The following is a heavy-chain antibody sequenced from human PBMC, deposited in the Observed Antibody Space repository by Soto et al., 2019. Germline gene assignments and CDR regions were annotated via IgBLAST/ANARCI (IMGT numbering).Heavy chain of an antibody. J-gene: IGHJ4*02. CDR1: GFTFSSYS. V-gene: IGHV3-48*02. D-gene: IGHD3-9*01. CDR2: ISSSSSTI. Sequence: GGSLRLSCAASGFTFSSYSMNWVRQAPGKGLEWVSYISSSSSTIYYADSVKGRFTISRDNAKNSLYLQMNSLRDEDTAVYYCAREATYYDILTGYSREDYFDYWGQGTLVTVSS. CDR3: AREATYYDILTGYSREDYFDY.